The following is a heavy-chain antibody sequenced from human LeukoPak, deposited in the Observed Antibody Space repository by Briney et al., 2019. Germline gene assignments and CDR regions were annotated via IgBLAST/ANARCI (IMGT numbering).Heavy chain of an antibody. D-gene: IGHD2-2*01. CDR3: AREGGYCSSTSCYNFDY. Sequence: PGGSLRLSCAASGFTFSSYGMHWVRQAPGKGLEWVAVISYDGSNKYYADSVKGRFTISRDNSKNTLYLQMNSLRAEDTAVYYCAREGGYCSSTSCYNFDYWGQGTLVTVSS. CDR1: GFTFSSYG. J-gene: IGHJ4*02. V-gene: IGHV3-30*03. CDR2: ISYDGSNK.